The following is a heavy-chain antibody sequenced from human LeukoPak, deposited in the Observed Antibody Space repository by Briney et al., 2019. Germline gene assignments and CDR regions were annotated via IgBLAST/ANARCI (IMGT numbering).Heavy chain of an antibody. CDR1: GYTFTAYH. J-gene: IGHJ4*02. CDR2: INANSGGT. Sequence: GASVKVSCKASGYTFTAYHIHWVRQAPGQGLEWMGWINANSGGTNYAQSFQDRVTMTRDTSISTAYMELSRLTSDDPAVYYCATGNDSVWGSYRGPLDYWGQGTPVTVSS. V-gene: IGHV1-2*02. D-gene: IGHD3-16*01. CDR3: ATGNDSVWGSYRGPLDY.